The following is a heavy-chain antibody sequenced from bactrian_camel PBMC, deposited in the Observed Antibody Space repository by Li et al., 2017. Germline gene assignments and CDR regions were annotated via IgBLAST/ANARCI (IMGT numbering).Heavy chain of an antibody. D-gene: IGHD2*01. V-gene: IGHV3S31*01. Sequence: VQLVESGGGSVQTGGSLRLSCVVSGYTYSRYSMGWFRQAPGKEREGVASINSGGGTRYYADSVKGRFTISRDNAKNTLYLQMNSLKPDDAAMYYCAADGRRRCRSFICRYT. CDR1: GYTYSRYS. CDR2: INSGGGTR.